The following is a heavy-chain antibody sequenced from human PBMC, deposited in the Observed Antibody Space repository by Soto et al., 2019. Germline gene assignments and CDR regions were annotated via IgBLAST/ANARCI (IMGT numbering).Heavy chain of an antibody. CDR3: ILSRCGGDCLQSYASYYYYGMDV. V-gene: IGHV2-5*02. J-gene: IGHJ6*02. Sequence: QITLKESGPTLVKPTQTLTLTCTFSAFSLSTGGVGVGWIRQPPGKPLEWLALIYWDDDKRYSPSLRSRLTITKDTSKNQVVLTMTNRDPVDTTTYYWILSRCGGDCLQSYASYYYYGMDVWGQGTTVTVSS. CDR2: IYWDDDK. D-gene: IGHD2-21*02. CDR1: AFSLSTGGVG.